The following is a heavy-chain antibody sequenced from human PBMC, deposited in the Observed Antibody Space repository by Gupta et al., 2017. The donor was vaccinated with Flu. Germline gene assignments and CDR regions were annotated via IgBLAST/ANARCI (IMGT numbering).Heavy chain of an antibody. Sequence: GLEWVSAISVSGVQTYYADSVKGRFTISRDNYRSTPYLQMNSLRAEDTAMYYCARSSSLGCGPDCSRSGPDYWGQGTLVTVSS. CDR2: ISVSGVQT. D-gene: IGHD2-21*02. J-gene: IGHJ4*02. V-gene: IGHV3-23*01. CDR3: ARSSSLGCGPDCSRSGPDY.